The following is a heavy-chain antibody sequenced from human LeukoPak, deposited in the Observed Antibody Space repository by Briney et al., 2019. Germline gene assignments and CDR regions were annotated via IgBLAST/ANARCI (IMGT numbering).Heavy chain of an antibody. V-gene: IGHV1-8*02. D-gene: IGHD3-3*01. CDR3: ARGAYQTYYDFWSGWTDFDY. CDR1: GYTFTGYY. J-gene: IGHJ4*03. CDR2: INPNSGNT. Sequence: ASVKVSCKASGYTFTGYYMHWVRQAPGQGLEWMGWINPNSGNTGYAQKFQGRVTMTRNTSISTAYMELSSLRSEDTAVYYCARGAYQTYYDFWSGWTDFDYWGQGTMVTVSS.